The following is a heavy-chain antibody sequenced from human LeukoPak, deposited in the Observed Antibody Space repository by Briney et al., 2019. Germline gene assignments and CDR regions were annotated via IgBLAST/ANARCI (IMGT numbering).Heavy chain of an antibody. CDR3: ARDAVAGVGLNYFDF. CDR2: IYTTGTT. D-gene: IGHD6-19*01. J-gene: IGHJ4*02. Sequence: PSETLSLTCTVSGGSISSYYWSWVRQPAGKGLEGIVRIYTTGTTNYNPSLKSRVTISVDKSKNQFSLKVSSVTAADTAVYYCARDAVAGVGLNYFDFWGQGTLVTVSS. CDR1: GGSISSYY. V-gene: IGHV4-4*07.